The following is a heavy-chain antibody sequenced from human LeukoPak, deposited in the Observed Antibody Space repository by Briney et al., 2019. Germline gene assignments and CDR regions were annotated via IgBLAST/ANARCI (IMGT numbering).Heavy chain of an antibody. D-gene: IGHD2-15*01. CDR1: GFTFSDAW. CDR3: TALGYPQYFHH. V-gene: IGHV3-15*01. Sequence: GGSLRLSCAASGFTFSDAWMTWVRQAPGKGLEWVGRIKSKVNGGTTDYAAPVKGRFTISRDDSKNTLYFQMNSLKTEDIAVYYCTALGYPQYFHHWGQGTLVTVSS. J-gene: IGHJ4*02. CDR2: IKSKVNGGTT.